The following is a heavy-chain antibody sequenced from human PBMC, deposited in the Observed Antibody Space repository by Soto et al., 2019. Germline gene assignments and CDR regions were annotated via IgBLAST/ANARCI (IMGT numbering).Heavy chain of an antibody. D-gene: IGHD5-12*01. J-gene: IGHJ5*02. CDR1: GYRFTSYW. CDR3: ARHVFPGATPHNWFDP. CDR2: IYPGDSDT. Sequence: GESLKISCKGSGYRFTSYWIGWVRQMPGKGLEWMGIIYPGDSDTRYSPSFQGQVTISADKSISTAYLQWSSLKASDTAMYYCARHVFPGATPHNWFDPWGQGTLVTVSS. V-gene: IGHV5-51*01.